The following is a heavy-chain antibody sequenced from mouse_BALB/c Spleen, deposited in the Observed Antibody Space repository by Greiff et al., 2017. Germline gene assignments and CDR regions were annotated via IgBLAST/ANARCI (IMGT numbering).Heavy chain of an antibody. CDR2: ISSGGSYT. V-gene: IGHV5-9-4*01. Sequence: EVKLVESGGGLVKPGGSLKLSCAASGFTFSSYAMSWVRQSPEKRLEWVAEISSGGSYTYYPDTVTGRFTISRDNAKNTLYLEMSSLRSEDTAMYYCAREDYDYDVPDYYAMDYWGQGTSVTVSS. CDR3: AREDYDYDVPDYYAMDY. D-gene: IGHD2-4*01. CDR1: GFTFSSYA. J-gene: IGHJ4*01.